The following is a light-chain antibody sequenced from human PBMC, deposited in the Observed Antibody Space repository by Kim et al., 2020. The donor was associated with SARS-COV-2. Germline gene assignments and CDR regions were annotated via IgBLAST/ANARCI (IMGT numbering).Light chain of an antibody. V-gene: IGKV1-33*01. J-gene: IGKJ2*01. CDR1: QDFSNY. Sequence: ASVGDRVTITCQASQDFSNYLNWYQQKPGKAPKLLIYDASNLETGVPSRFSGSGSGTDFTFTISSLQPEDIATYYCQQYDNLPRYTFGQGTKLEI. CDR2: DAS. CDR3: QQYDNLPRYT.